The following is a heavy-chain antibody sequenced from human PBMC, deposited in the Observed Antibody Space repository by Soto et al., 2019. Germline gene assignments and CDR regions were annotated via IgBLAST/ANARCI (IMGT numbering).Heavy chain of an antibody. J-gene: IGHJ6*02. CDR3: ARDITDTTFGVVTLPYYYYYGMDV. CDR2: ISAYNGNT. CDR1: GYTFTSYG. Sequence: QVQLVQSGAEVKKPGASVKVSCKASGYTFTSYGISWVRQAPGQGLEWMGWISAYNGNTNYAQKLQGRVTMTTDTSTSTAYMELRSLRSDDTAVYYCARDITDTTFGVVTLPYYYYYGMDVWGQGTTVTVSS. D-gene: IGHD3-3*01. V-gene: IGHV1-18*01.